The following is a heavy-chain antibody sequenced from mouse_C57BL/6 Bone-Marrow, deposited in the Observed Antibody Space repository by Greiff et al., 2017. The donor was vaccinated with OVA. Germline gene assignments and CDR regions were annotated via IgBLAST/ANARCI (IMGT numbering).Heavy chain of an antibody. CDR3: ARPATGTFAY. Sequence: EVMLVESGGGLVKPGGSLKLSCAASGFTFSDYGMHWVRQAPEKGLEWVAYISSGSSTIYYADTVKGRFTISRDNAKNTLFLQMTSLRSEDTAMYYCARPATGTFAYWGQGTLVTVSA. V-gene: IGHV5-17*01. J-gene: IGHJ3*01. D-gene: IGHD4-1*02. CDR2: ISSGSSTI. CDR1: GFTFSDYG.